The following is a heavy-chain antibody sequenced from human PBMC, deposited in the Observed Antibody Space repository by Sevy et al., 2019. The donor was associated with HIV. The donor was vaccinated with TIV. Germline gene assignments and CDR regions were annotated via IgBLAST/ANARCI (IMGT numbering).Heavy chain of an antibody. J-gene: IGHJ4*02. CDR3: AGGCSGGRCADHFDY. CDR2: IIPIFGTE. V-gene: IGHV1-69*06. Sequence: ASVKVSCKASGGTFSRYAISWVRQAPGQGLEWMGGIIPIFGTENYAQKFQGRVTITADKSTSTAYMELRSLGYEDTAGYYCAGGCSGGRCADHFDYSGQGTVVTVSS. D-gene: IGHD2-15*01. CDR1: GGTFSRYA.